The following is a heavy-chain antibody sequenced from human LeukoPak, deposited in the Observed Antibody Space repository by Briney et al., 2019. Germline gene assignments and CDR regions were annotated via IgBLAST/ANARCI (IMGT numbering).Heavy chain of an antibody. V-gene: IGHV1-69-2*01. D-gene: IGHD3-10*01. CDR1: GYTFTDYY. J-gene: IGHJ4*02. CDR2: VDPEDGET. Sequence: GATVEISCKASGYTFTDYYMHWVQQAPGKGREWMGRVDPEDGETIYAEKFQGRVTITADTSTDTAYMELSSLRSEDTAVYYCATGPKGSGSYYNTKSLFFDYWGQGTLVTVSS. CDR3: ATGPKGSGSYYNTKSLFFDY.